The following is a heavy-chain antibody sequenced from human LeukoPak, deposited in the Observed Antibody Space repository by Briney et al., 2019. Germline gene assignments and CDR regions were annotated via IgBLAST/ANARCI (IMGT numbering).Heavy chain of an antibody. V-gene: IGHV3-23*01. CDR1: GFTFSSYS. CDR2: IGNSGHNT. CDR3: AKDAGYSGYDAFDY. J-gene: IGHJ4*02. Sequence: GGSLRLSCAASGFTFSSYSMNWVRQAPGKGLEWVSSIGNSGHNTYYADSVKGRFTVSRDNSKNTLYLQMNSLRVEDTAVYYCAKDAGYSGYDAFDYWGQGTLVTVSS. D-gene: IGHD5-12*01.